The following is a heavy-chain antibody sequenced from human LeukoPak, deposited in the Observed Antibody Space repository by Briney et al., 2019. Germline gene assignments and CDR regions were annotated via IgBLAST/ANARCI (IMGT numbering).Heavy chain of an antibody. J-gene: IGHJ5*02. Sequence: SETLSLTCTVSGGSISSGDYYWSWIRQPPGKGLEWIGYIYYSGSTYYNPSLKSRVTISVDTSKNQFSLELSSVTAADTAVYYCARVSLRFLEWLPFGFDPWGQGTLVTVSS. CDR3: ARVSLRFLEWLPFGFDP. CDR1: GGSISSGDYY. CDR2: IYYSGST. D-gene: IGHD3-3*01. V-gene: IGHV4-30-4*01.